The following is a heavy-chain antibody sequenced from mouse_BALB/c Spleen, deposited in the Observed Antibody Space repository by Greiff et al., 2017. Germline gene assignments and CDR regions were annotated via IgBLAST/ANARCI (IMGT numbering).Heavy chain of an antibody. J-gene: IGHJ3*01. Sequence: QVQLKESGAELVKPGASVKLSCKASGYTFTSYYMYWVKQRPGQGLEWIGEINPSNGGTNFNEKFKSKATLTVDKSSSTAYMQLSSLTSEDSAVFYCTRGASMTGGTWFADWGQGTLVTVSA. CDR3: TRGASMTGGTWFAD. D-gene: IGHD2-10*02. V-gene: IGHV1S81*02. CDR2: INPSNGGT. CDR1: GYTFTSYY.